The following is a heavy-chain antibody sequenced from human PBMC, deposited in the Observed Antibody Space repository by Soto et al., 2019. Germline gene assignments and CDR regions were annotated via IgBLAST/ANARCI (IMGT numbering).Heavy chain of an antibody. Sequence: GGSLRLSCAASGFTVSSNYMSWVRQAPGKGLEWMGNINQDGSEKHYVDSVKGRFTISRDNAKDSVYLQMNSLKAEDTAMYYCARGGYDYSNPFDYWGQGTLVTVSS. J-gene: IGHJ4*02. D-gene: IGHD4-4*01. CDR2: INQDGSEK. CDR3: ARGGYDYSNPFDY. CDR1: GFTVSSNY. V-gene: IGHV3-7*04.